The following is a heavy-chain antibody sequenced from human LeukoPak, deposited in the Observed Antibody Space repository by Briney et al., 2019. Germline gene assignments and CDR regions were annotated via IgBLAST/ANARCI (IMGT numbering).Heavy chain of an antibody. CDR1: GFTFSSYA. CDR2: ISGSGGST. Sequence: GGSLRLSCAASGFTFSSYAMSWVRQAPGKGLEWVSAISGSGGSTYYADSVKGRFTISRDNSKNTLYLRMNSLRAEDTAVYYCAKSRVDPSGLKAYYFDYWGQGTLVTVSS. D-gene: IGHD3-3*01. J-gene: IGHJ4*02. CDR3: AKSRVDPSGLKAYYFDY. V-gene: IGHV3-23*01.